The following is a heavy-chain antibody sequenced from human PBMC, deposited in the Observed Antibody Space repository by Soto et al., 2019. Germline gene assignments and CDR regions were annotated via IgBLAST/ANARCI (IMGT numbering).Heavy chain of an antibody. CDR3: AKDRDHCLGSASRFQFDS. J-gene: IGHJ4*02. V-gene: IGHV3-30*18. CDR1: GFTFSSYG. Sequence: QVKVVESGGGVVQPGRSLRLSCVASGFTFSSYGMHWVRQAPGKGLEWVAVTSYDGSSKYYADSVRGRFTISRKNSKKSLFLKMNRLRPKDTDVYDWAKDRDHCLGSASRFQFDSRCPGTLVTVSS. D-gene: IGHD2-15*01. CDR2: TSYDGSSK.